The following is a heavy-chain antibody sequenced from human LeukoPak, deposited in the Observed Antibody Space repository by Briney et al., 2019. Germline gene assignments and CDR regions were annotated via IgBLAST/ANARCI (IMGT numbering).Heavy chain of an antibody. V-gene: IGHV3-23*01. D-gene: IGHD2-21*02. J-gene: IGHJ4*02. CDR2: ISGSGGST. Sequence: GGSLRLSCAASGFTFSSYAMSWVRQAPGKGLEWVSAISGSGGSTYYADSVKGRFTISRDNSKDTLYLQMNSLRAGDTAVYYCAKDWVVTATFDYWGQGTLVTVSS. CDR3: AKDWVVTATFDY. CDR1: GFTFSSYA.